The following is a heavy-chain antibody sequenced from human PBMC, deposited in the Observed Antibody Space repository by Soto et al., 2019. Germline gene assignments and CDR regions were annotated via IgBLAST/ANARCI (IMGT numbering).Heavy chain of an antibody. J-gene: IGHJ6*02. Sequence: SETLSLTCTVSGGPISSNYWSWIRQPPGKGLEWIGNIYYSGSTNYNPSLKSRVTISVDTSKNQFSLKLSSVTAADTAVYYCAREGYGGGYYYYYGMDVWGQGTTVTSP. D-gene: IGHD5-12*01. CDR2: IYYSGST. CDR3: AREGYGGGYYYYYGMDV. V-gene: IGHV4-59*01. CDR1: GGPISSNY.